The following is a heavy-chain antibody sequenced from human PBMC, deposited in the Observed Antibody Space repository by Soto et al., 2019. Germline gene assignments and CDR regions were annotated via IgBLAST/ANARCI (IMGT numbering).Heavy chain of an antibody. CDR2: ISSSGSTI. D-gene: IGHD6-6*01. CDR1: GFTFSSYE. V-gene: IGHV3-48*03. J-gene: IGHJ6*02. Sequence: EVQLVESGGGLVQPGGSLRLSCAASGFTFSSYEMNWVRQAPGKGLEWVSYISSSGSTIYYADSVKGRFTISRDNAKNSLYLQMNRLRAEDKAVYYCARDLGGSSSSLHYYGMDVWGQGTTVTVSS. CDR3: ARDLGGSSSSLHYYGMDV.